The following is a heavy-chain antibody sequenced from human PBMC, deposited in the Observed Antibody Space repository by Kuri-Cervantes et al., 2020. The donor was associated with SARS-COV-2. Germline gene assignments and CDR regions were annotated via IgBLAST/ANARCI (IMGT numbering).Heavy chain of an antibody. Sequence: ASVKVSCKASGYTFTGYYIHWVRQAPGQGLEWMGWINPDRGNTNYAQKFQGRVTMTRDTSISTAYMELSRLRSDDTAVYYCARAELRTDAFDIWGQGTMVTVSS. V-gene: IGHV1-2*02. J-gene: IGHJ3*02. CDR1: GYTFTGYY. CDR2: INPDRGNT. CDR3: ARAELRTDAFDI.